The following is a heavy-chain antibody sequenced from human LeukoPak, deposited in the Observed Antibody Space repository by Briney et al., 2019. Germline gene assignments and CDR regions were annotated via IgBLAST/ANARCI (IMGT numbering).Heavy chain of an antibody. D-gene: IGHD5-24*01. CDR2: VYSSGNT. V-gene: IGHV4-59*01. Sequence: SETLSLTCTVSGGSISGYYWSWIRQPPGKGLEWIGYVYSSGNTNYNPSLKSRVTISVDTSKNQFSLKLSSVTAADTAVYYCARVGNGYNHFDYWGQGTLVTVSS. J-gene: IGHJ4*02. CDR1: GGSISGYY. CDR3: ARVGNGYNHFDY.